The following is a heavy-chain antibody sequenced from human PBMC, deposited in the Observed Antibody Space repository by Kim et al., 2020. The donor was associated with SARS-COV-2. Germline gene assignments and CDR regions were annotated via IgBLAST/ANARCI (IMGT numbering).Heavy chain of an antibody. J-gene: IGHJ1*01. CDR2: IGLSGGT. V-gene: IGHV4-34*01. Sequence: SETLSLTCAVSGGSISSYSWSWVRQSPEKGLEWVWVIGLSGGTTYYSNPQSSLIITIVAYTNKNHLSLKTSSVADAAADYYYCERGTLIGGQRVPDWGQG. CDR3: ERGTLIGGQRVPD. D-gene: IGHD2-2*01. CDR1: GGSISSYS.